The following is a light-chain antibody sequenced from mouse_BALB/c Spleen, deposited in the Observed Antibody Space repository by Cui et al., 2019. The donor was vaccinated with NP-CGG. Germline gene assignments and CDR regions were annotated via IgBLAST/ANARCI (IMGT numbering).Light chain of an antibody. J-gene: IGLJ1*01. Sequence: QAVVTQETAITTSPGETVTLTCRSSTVAVTTSNYANWVQEKPDHLFTGLIGGTNNRAPGVPARFSGSLIGDKAALTITGAQTEDEAIYFCALWYSNHWVFGGGTKLTVL. CDR2: GTN. CDR1: TVAVTTSNY. CDR3: ALWYSNHWV. V-gene: IGLV1*01.